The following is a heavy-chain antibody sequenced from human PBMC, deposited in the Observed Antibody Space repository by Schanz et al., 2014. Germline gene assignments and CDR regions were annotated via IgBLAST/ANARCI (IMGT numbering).Heavy chain of an antibody. CDR1: GFTFSTYA. V-gene: IGHV3-23*03. D-gene: IGHD2-15*01. CDR3: AKGMGYCSGGTCCDDDYDGLDV. J-gene: IGHJ6*02. Sequence: EVQLLDSGGGLVQPGGSLRLSCAASGFTFSTYAMSWVRQAPGKGLEWVSVIYSGIGAYYADSVKGRFTISRDNSENTMDLQTNSVSAEDTAVFYGAKGMGYCSGGTCCDDDYDGLDVWGQGTTVTGSS. CDR2: IYSGIGA.